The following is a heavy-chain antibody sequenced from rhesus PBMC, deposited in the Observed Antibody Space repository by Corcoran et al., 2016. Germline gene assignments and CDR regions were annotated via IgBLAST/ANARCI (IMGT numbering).Heavy chain of an antibody. D-gene: IGHD4-29*01. V-gene: IGHV4-122*02. CDR3: AREIGSSYKNWYFDL. CDR1: GGSITSGYYY. CDR2: ITYSGST. Sequence: QVQLQESGPGLVKPSETLSLTCAVSGGSITSGYYYWSWIRQPPGKGLEWFGYITYSGSTSYNPSRQNRVTISRDTSKNQFSLKPSSVTSADTAVYYCAREIGSSYKNWYFDLWGPGTPITISS. J-gene: IGHJ2*01.